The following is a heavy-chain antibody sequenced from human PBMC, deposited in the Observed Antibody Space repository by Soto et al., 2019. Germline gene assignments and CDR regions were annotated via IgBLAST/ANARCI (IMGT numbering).Heavy chain of an antibody. CDR3: TRPDYGGNSGTGDY. J-gene: IGHJ4*02. Sequence: EVQLVESGGGLVQPGGSLKLSCETSGLAFTGSGIHWVRQAFGKGLEWVGRIRSHTNNYATQYAASVKGRFIISRDDSKNTAYLQMNSLKPEDSAVYYCTRPDYGGNSGTGDYWGQGTLVIVSS. D-gene: IGHD2-21*01. CDR1: GLAFTGSG. V-gene: IGHV3-73*02. CDR2: IRSHTNNYAT.